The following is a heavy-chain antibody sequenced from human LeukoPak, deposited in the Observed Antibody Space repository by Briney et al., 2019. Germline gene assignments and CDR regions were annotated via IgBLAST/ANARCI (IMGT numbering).Heavy chain of an antibody. V-gene: IGHV3-7*01. CDR1: GFTFSSYW. CDR2: IKQDGSEK. CDR3: ASCKGDAFDI. Sequence: PGGSLRLSCAASGFTFSSYWMSWVRQAPGKGLEWVANIKQDGSEKYYVDSVKGRFTISRDNAKNSLYPQMSSLRAEDTAVYYCASCKGDAFDIWGQGTMVTVSS. J-gene: IGHJ3*02.